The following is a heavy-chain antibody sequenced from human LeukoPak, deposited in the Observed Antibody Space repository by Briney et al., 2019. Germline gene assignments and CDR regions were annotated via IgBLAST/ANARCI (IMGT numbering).Heavy chain of an antibody. Sequence: SETLSLTCTVSGGSISSGGYYWSWTRQHPGKGLEWIAYIYYSGSTYYNPSLKSRVTISVDTSKNQFSLKLSSVTAADTAVYYCAGLGVVVPAAPGWFDPWGQGTLVTVSS. J-gene: IGHJ5*02. CDR1: GGSISSGGYY. CDR2: IYYSGST. V-gene: IGHV4-31*03. CDR3: AGLGVVVPAAPGWFDP. D-gene: IGHD2-2*01.